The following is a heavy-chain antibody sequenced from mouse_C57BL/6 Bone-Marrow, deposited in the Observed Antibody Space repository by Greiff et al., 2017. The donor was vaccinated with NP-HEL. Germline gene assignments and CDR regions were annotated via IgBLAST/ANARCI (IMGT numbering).Heavy chain of an antibody. Sequence: VQLQQSGAELARPGASVKMSCKASGYTFTSYTMHWVKQRPGQGLEWIGYINPSSGYTKYNQKFKDKATLTVDNSSSTAYMQLSSLTSEDSAEYYCAREGAYDYGSRGYAMDYWGQGTSVTVSS. D-gene: IGHD1-1*01. J-gene: IGHJ4*01. V-gene: IGHV1-4*01. CDR3: AREGAYDYGSRGYAMDY. CDR1: GYTFTSYT. CDR2: INPSSGYT.